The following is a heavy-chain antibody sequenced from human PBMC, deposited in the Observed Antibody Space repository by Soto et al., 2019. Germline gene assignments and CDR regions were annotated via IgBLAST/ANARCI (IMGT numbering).Heavy chain of an antibody. Sequence: QVQLVQSGAEVKKPGSSVKVSCKASGGTFSSYAISWVRQAPGQGLEWMGGIIPIFGTANYAQKFQGRVTITADESTSTAYMELSRLRSEDTAVYYCARAREDKDRLWPPKNYYGMDVWGQGTTVTVSS. D-gene: IGHD5-18*01. V-gene: IGHV1-69*01. CDR3: ARAREDKDRLWPPKNYYGMDV. J-gene: IGHJ6*02. CDR1: GGTFSSYA. CDR2: IIPIFGTA.